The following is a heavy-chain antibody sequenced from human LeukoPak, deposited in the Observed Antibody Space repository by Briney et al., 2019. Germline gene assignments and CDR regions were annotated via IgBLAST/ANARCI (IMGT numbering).Heavy chain of an antibody. CDR1: GDSVSSNSFY. D-gene: IGHD1-26*01. CDR3: ARMPPYQVLRDIVGDTGDK. J-gene: IGHJ4*02. V-gene: IGHV4-61*10. Sequence: PSETLSLTFTVSGDSVSSNSFYWSWIRQPAGKGLEWIGHIYFSGSTSYNPSLKSRVTISVDTSRNQFSLKLRSVTAADTAVYYCARMPPYQVLRDIVGDTGDKWGQGTLVTVSS. CDR2: IYFSGST.